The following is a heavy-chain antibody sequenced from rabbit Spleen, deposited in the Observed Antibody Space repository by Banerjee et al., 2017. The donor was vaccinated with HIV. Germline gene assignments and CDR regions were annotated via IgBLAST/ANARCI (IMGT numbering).Heavy chain of an antibody. CDR2: IDTSDGDT. J-gene: IGHJ2*01. CDR3: ARNYVNVFDP. D-gene: IGHD1-1*01. Sequence: QSLEESGGDLVKPGASLTLTCKASGFDFTSTYYMCWVRQAPGKGLEWIACIDTSDGDTDYANWPKGRFTISKASSTTVTLQMTSLTAADTATYFCARNYVNVFDPWGPGTLVTVS. CDR1: GFDFTSTYY. V-gene: IGHV1S40*01.